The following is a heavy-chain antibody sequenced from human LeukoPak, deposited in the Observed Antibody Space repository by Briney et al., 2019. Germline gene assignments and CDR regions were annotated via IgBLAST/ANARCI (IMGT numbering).Heavy chain of an antibody. D-gene: IGHD2-21*01. CDR3: ASKGQYCGTLTCKDY. V-gene: IGHV3-53*01. CDR2: IYGGGST. CDR1: GFTVSSNC. J-gene: IGHJ4*02. Sequence: PGGSLRLSCAASGFTVSSNCMSWVRQAPGKGLECVSLIYGGGSTYYADSVKGRFTISRDNSKNTIFLQLTSLRVEDTAVYYCASKGQYCGTLTCKDYWGRGTLVTVSS.